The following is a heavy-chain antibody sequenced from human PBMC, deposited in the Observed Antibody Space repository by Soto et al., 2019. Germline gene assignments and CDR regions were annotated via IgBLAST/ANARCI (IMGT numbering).Heavy chain of an antibody. CDR1: GGTFSSYA. Sequence: SVKVSCKASGGTFSSYAISWVRQAPGQGLEWMGGIIPIFGTANYAQKFQGRVTITADESTSTAYMELSSLRSEDTAVYYCARRDGYRRTFDYWGQGTLVTVSS. CDR3: ARRDGYRRTFDY. V-gene: IGHV1-69*13. D-gene: IGHD5-12*01. CDR2: IIPIFGTA. J-gene: IGHJ4*02.